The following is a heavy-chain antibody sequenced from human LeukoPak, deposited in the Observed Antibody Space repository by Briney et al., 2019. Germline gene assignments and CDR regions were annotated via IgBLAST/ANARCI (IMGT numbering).Heavy chain of an antibody. V-gene: IGHV4-61*02. CDR2: IYTSGST. CDR1: GGSISSGSYY. CDR3: ARISGYNFYYYYGMDV. D-gene: IGHD5-12*01. Sequence: SETLSLTCTVSGGSISSGSYYWSWIRQPAGRGLEWIGRIYTSGSTNYNPSLKSRVTISVDTSKNQFSLKLSSVTAADTAVYYCARISGYNFYYYYGMDVWGQGTTVTVSS. J-gene: IGHJ6*02.